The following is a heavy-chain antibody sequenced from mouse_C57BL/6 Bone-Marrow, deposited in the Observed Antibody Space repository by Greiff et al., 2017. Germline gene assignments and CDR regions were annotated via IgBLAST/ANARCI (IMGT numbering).Heavy chain of an antibody. V-gene: IGHV1-7*01. CDR2: INHSSGYT. CDR3: AKSNLLRSPTDV. J-gene: IGHJ1*03. D-gene: IGHD1-1*01. Sequence: QVQLQQSGAELAKPGASVKLSCKASGYTFTSYWMHWVNQRPGQGLEWIGYINHSSGYTKSNQKFKDKATLTADKSYSTAYMQLNSLTYEDSAVYCCAKSNLLRSPTDVCGTRTTVTVSS. CDR1: GYTFTSYW.